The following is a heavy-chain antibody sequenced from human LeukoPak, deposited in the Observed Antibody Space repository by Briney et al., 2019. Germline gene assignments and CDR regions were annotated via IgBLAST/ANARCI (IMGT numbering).Heavy chain of an antibody. Sequence: SETLSLTCTVYGGSISSHDWSWIRQRPGKGLEWIGYIYYSGSTYYNPSLRSRVTISVDTSKNLFTLKLSSVTAADTAVYYCARVQRPLDGADYWGQGTLVTVSS. D-gene: IGHD1-1*01. CDR2: IYYSGST. V-gene: IGHV4-59*11. CDR3: ARVQRPLDGADY. CDR1: GGSISSHD. J-gene: IGHJ4*02.